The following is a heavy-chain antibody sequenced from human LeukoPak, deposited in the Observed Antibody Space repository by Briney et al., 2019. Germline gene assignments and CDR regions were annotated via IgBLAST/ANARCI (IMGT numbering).Heavy chain of an antibody. D-gene: IGHD5-24*01. V-gene: IGHV3-9*01. CDR2: ISWNSGSI. Sequence: PGGSLRLSCAASGFTVSSNYMSWVRQAPGKGLEWVSGISWNSGSIGYADSVKGRFTISRDNAKNSLYLQMNSLRAEDTALYYCAKDMQPRPRYYFDYWGQGTLVTVSS. J-gene: IGHJ4*02. CDR3: AKDMQPRPRYYFDY. CDR1: GFTVSSNY.